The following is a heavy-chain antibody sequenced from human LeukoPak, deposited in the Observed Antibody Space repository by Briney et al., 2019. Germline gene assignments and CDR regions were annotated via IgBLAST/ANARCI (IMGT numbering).Heavy chain of an antibody. CDR1: GFTFSSYG. Sequence: GSLRLSCAASGFTFSSYGMHWVRQAPGKGLEWVAVIWYDGSNKYYADSVKGRFTISRDNSKNTLCLQMNSLRAEDTAVYYCARVGGYQTIGWYYYYYYGIDVWGQGTTVTVSS. V-gene: IGHV3-33*01. CDR3: ARVGGYQTIGWYYYYYYGIDV. J-gene: IGHJ6*02. CDR2: IWYDGSNK. D-gene: IGHD3-22*01.